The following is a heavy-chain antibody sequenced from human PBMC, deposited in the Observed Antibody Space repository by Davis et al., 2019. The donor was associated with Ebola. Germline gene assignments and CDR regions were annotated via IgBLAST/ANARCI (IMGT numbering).Heavy chain of an antibody. V-gene: IGHV1-8*02. CDR2: MNPNSGNT. CDR1: GYTFTNYY. CDR3: GKVNFYSGGHY. J-gene: IGHJ4*02. Sequence: ASVKVSCKASGYTFTNYYMHWVRQAPGQGLEWMGWMNPNSGNTGYAQKFQGRVTMTRNTSISTAYMELSSLRSEDTAVYYCGKVNFYSGGHYWGQGSLVTVSS. D-gene: IGHD6-19*01.